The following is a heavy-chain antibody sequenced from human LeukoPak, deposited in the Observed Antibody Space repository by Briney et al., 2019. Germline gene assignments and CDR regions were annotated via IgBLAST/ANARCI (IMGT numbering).Heavy chain of an antibody. CDR1: GFTFSSYG. D-gene: IGHD2-15*01. Sequence: PGGSLRLSCAASGFTFSSYGMSWVRQAPGKGLEWVSAISGSGGSTYYADSVKGRSTISRDNSKNTLYLQMNSLRAEDTAVYYCAKDRGGDIVVVVAATQPFDYWGQGTLVTVSS. CDR3: AKDRGGDIVVVVAATQPFDY. J-gene: IGHJ4*02. CDR2: ISGSGGST. V-gene: IGHV3-23*01.